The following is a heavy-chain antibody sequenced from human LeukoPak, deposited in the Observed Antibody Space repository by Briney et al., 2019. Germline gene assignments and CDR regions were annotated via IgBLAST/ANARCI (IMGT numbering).Heavy chain of an antibody. CDR3: ASDISNKGFDY. D-gene: IGHD3-3*02. J-gene: IGHJ4*02. V-gene: IGHV3-48*04. CDR1: GFTFSRHW. Sequence: PGGSLRLSCAVSGFTFSRHWMHWVRQAPGKGLEWVSYISNIGSTTHHADSVKGRFTISRDNAKNSLYLQMNSLRAEDTAVYYCASDISNKGFDYWGQGTLVTVSS. CDR2: ISNIGSTT.